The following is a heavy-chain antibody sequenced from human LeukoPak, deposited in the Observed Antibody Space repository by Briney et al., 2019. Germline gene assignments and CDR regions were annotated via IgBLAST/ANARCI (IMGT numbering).Heavy chain of an antibody. CDR3: AKDVAYCGGDCYHDAFDI. D-gene: IGHD2-21*02. V-gene: IGHV3-23*01. Sequence: PGGSLRLSCAASGFTFSSYAMSWVRQAPGKGLEWVSAISGSGGSTYYADSVKGRFTISRDNSKNTLYLQMNSLRAEDTAVYYCAKDVAYCGGDCYHDAFDIWGQGTMVTVSS. CDR2: ISGSGGST. J-gene: IGHJ3*02. CDR1: GFTFSSYA.